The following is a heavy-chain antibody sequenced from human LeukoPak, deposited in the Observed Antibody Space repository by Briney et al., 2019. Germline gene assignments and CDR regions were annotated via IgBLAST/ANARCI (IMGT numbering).Heavy chain of an antibody. CDR1: GFTFSNAW. D-gene: IGHD3-9*01. CDR2: IKSKTDGGTT. CDR3: IGNEYYDILTGY. J-gene: IGHJ4*02. V-gene: IGHV3-15*01. Sequence: GGSLRLSCAASGFTFSNAWMSWVRQAPGKGREWVGRIKSKTDGGTTDYAAPVKGRFTISRDDSKNTLYLQMNSLKTEDTAVYYCIGNEYYDILTGYGGQGTLVTVSS.